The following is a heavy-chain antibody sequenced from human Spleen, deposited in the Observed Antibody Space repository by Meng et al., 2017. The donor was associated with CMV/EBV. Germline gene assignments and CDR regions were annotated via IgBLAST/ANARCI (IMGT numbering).Heavy chain of an antibody. J-gene: IGHJ4*02. V-gene: IGHV4-34*01. D-gene: IGHD1-14*01. CDR3: AARTGFDY. Sequence: GSLRLSCAVYGESFSGYYWSWIRQPPGKGLEWIGEINHSGSTNYSPSLKSRVTISVDTSKNQFSLKLSSVTAADTAVYYCAARTGFDYWGQGTLVTVSS. CDR2: INHSGST. CDR1: GESFSGYY.